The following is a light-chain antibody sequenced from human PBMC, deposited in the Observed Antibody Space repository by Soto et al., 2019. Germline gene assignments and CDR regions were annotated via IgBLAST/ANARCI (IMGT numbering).Light chain of an antibody. J-gene: IGLJ1*01. Sequence: QSALTQPPSASGSPGQSVTISCTGTSSDVGGYNYVSWYQQHPGKAPKLMIYEVSKRPSGVPDRFSGSKSGNTASLTVSGLQAEDAADYYCSSYAGSNHFVFGTGTKLTVL. CDR1: SSDVGGYNY. CDR3: SSYAGSNHFV. CDR2: EVS. V-gene: IGLV2-8*01.